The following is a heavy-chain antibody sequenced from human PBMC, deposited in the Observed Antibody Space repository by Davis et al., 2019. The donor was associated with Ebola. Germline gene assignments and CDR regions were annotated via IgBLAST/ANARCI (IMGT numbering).Heavy chain of an antibody. J-gene: IGHJ6*03. CDR2: INHSGST. D-gene: IGHD2-2*02. CDR1: GGSFSGYY. V-gene: IGHV4-34*01. CDR3: ARGASRYCSSTSCYTTYYYYYYMDV. Sequence: PGGSLRLSCAVYGGSFSGYYWSWIRQPPGKGLEWIGEINHSGSTNYNPSLKSRVTISVDTSKNQFSLKLSSVTAADTAVYYCARGASRYCSSTSCYTTYYYYYYMDVWGKGTTVTVSS.